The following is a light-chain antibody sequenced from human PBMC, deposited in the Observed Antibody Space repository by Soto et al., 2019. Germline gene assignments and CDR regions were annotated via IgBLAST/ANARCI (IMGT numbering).Light chain of an antibody. CDR3: HQYGYSPQT. Sequence: EVVLTQSPGTLSLSPGERATLSCRASQSVSNYLAWYQQKPGQAPRLLIYNTSSRATGIPDRFSGRGSGTDFTLTINRLEPEDFAVYYCHQYGYSPQTFGQGTKVEIK. CDR1: QSVSNY. CDR2: NTS. V-gene: IGKV3-20*01. J-gene: IGKJ1*01.